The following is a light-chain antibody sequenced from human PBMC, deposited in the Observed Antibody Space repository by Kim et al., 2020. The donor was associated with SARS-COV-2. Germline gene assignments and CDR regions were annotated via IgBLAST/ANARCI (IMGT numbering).Light chain of an antibody. Sequence: SYELTQPPSVSVSPGQTANITCSGDKLGDKYACWYQQKPGQSPVLVIYQDNKRPSGIPERFSGYNSGNTATLTISGTQALDEADYYCQAWDSSVVFGGGTQLTVL. J-gene: IGLJ3*02. CDR3: QAWDSSVV. CDR2: QDN. CDR1: KLGDKY. V-gene: IGLV3-1*01.